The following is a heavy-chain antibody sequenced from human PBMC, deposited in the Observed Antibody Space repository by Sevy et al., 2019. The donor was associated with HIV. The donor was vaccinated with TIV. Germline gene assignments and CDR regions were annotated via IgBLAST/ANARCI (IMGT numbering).Heavy chain of an antibody. CDR2: IGTAAGVT. CDR1: GFTFNTYS. CDR3: ARCPRHYSIDY. Sequence: GGSLRLSCAASGFTFNTYSLIWVRQTPGKGLEWLSFIGTAAGVTYYADSVKGRFTISRDNAKNSLYLQMNSLRDEDTAVYYCARCPRHYSIDYRGQGTLVTVSS. J-gene: IGHJ4*02. D-gene: IGHD2-21*01. V-gene: IGHV3-48*02.